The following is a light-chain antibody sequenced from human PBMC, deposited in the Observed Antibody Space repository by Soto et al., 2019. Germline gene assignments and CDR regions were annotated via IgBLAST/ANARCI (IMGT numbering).Light chain of an antibody. CDR3: SSYTTISTYV. J-gene: IGLJ1*01. CDR1: SSDVGSYNY. Sequence: QSVLAQPASVSGSPGQSIAISCTGTSSDVGSYNYVSWYQQPPDKAPKLILYDVTNRPSGVSNRFSGSKSGNTASLTISGLQAEDEADYYCSSYTTISTYVFGTGTKVTVL. CDR2: DVT. V-gene: IGLV2-14*01.